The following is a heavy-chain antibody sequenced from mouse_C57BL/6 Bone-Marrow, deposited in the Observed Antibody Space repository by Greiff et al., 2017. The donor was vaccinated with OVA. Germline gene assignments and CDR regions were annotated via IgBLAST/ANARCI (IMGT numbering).Heavy chain of an antibody. CDR3: ARAHYYGPLYYYAMDY. J-gene: IGHJ4*01. Sequence: VKLQQPGAELVKPGASVKLSCKASGYTFTSYWMHWVKQRPGRGLEWIGRIDPNSGGTKYNEKFKSKATLTVDKPSSTAYMQLSSLTSEDSAVYYGARAHYYGPLYYYAMDYWGQGTSVTVSS. CDR2: IDPNSGGT. CDR1: GYTFTSYW. V-gene: IGHV1-72*01. D-gene: IGHD1-1*01.